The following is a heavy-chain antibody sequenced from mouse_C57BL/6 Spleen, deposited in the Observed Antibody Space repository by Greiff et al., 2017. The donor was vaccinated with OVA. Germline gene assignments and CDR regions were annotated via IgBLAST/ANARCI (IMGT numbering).Heavy chain of an antibody. V-gene: IGHV5-17*01. CDR1: GFTFSDYG. CDR2: ISSGSSTI. Sequence: EVMLVESGGGLVKPGGSLKLSCAASGFTFSDYGMHWVRQAPEKGLEWVAYISSGSSTIYYADTVKGRFTISRDNAKNTLFLQMTSLRSEDTAMYYCARDYYYGSSYVHYFDYGGQGTTLTVSS. CDR3: ARDYYYGSSYVHYFDY. D-gene: IGHD1-1*01. J-gene: IGHJ2*01.